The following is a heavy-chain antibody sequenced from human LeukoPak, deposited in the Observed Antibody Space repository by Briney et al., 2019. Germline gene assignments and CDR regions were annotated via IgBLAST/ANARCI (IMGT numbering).Heavy chain of an antibody. CDR1: GYTFTGYY. D-gene: IGHD3-22*01. Sequence: GASVKVSCKASGYTFTGYYMHWVRQAPGRGLEWMGWINPNSGGTNYAQKFQGRVTMTRDTSISTAYMELSRLRSDDMAVYYCARSHSSGYYYRYWGQGTLVTVSS. CDR3: ARSHSSGYYYRY. J-gene: IGHJ4*02. CDR2: INPNSGGT. V-gene: IGHV1-2*02.